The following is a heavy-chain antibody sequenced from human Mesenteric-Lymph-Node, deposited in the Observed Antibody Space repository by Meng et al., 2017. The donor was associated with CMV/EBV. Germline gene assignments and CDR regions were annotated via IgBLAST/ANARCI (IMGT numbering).Heavy chain of an antibody. J-gene: IGHJ6*02. CDR2: ISAYNGNT. CDR1: FTSYG. D-gene: IGHD1-20*01. V-gene: IGHV1-18*01. Sequence: FTSYGISWVRQAPGQGLEWMGWISAYNGNTNYAQKLQGRVTMTTDTSTSTAYMELRSLRSDDTAVYYCASLSITGTPDAYYYYGMDVWGQGTTVTVSS. CDR3: ASLSITGTPDAYYYYGMDV.